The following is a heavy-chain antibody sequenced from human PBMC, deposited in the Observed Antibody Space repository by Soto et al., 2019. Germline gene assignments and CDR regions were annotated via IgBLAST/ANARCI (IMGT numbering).Heavy chain of an antibody. CDR3: ASEYQLLYSAVADAFDI. CDR1: GYTFTGYY. Sequence: ASVKVSCKASGYTFTGYYMHWVRQAPGQGLEWMGWINPNSGGTNYAQKFQGRVTMTRDTSISTAYMELSRLRSDDTAVYYCASEYQLLYSAVADAFDIWGQGTMVTVSS. CDR2: INPNSGGT. V-gene: IGHV1-2*02. D-gene: IGHD2-2*02. J-gene: IGHJ3*02.